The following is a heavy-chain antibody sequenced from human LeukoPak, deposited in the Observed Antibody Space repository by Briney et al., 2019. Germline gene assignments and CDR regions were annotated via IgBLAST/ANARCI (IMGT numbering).Heavy chain of an antibody. D-gene: IGHD5/OR15-5a*01. CDR3: ARGVQGAFDI. V-gene: IGHV3-7*01. J-gene: IGHJ3*02. Sequence: GGSLRLSCAASGFTFSSSWMNWVRQAPGKGLEWVANIKQDGSEKYYVDSVKGRFTISRGNAKNSLYLQMNSLRAEDTAVYYCARGVQGAFDIWGQGTMVTVSS. CDR1: GFTFSSSW. CDR2: IKQDGSEK.